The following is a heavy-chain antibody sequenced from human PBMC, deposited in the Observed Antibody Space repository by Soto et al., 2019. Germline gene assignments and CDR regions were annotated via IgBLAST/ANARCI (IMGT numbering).Heavy chain of an antibody. J-gene: IGHJ4*02. V-gene: IGHV1-69*04. CDR3: ARDGGWEGIDY. CDR1: GGTFSSYT. CDR2: IIPILGIA. D-gene: IGHD3-16*01. Sequence: QVQLVHSGAEVKKPGSSVKVSCKASGGTFSSYTISWVRQAPGQGLEWMGRIIPILGIANYAQKFQGRVPITADKSTSTAYRELSSLRSEDTAVYYCARDGGWEGIDYWGQGTLVTVSS.